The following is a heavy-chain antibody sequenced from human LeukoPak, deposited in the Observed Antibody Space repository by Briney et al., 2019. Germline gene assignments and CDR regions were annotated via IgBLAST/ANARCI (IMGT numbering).Heavy chain of an antibody. CDR3: ARVSRYCRSSSCYSVDV. D-gene: IGHD2-2*01. J-gene: IGHJ6*02. Sequence: GGSLRVSCAASGFTFSRLWMNCVRQAPGKGLEWVANIKHDGSEKYYVDSVRGRFTISRDNAKNSLYLQMNSLRAEDTAVYYCARVSRYCRSSSCYSVDVWGQGTTITVSS. V-gene: IGHV3-7*01. CDR2: IKHDGSEK. CDR1: GFTFSRLW.